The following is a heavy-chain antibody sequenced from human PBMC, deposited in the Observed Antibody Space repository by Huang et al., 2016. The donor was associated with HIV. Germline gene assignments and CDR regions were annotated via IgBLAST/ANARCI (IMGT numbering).Heavy chain of an antibody. CDR3: GKDNGRDYYYGMDA. CDR1: GFTFDDYA. J-gene: IGHJ6*02. Sequence: EVQLVESGGGLVQPGRSLRLSCVVSGFTFDDYAMHWVRQAAGKGREWVSGINWNSGNKGYADSVRGRFTISRDNAKNSLYLQMNSLRAEDTALYYCGKDNGRDYYYGMDAWGRGTTVIVSS. CDR2: INWNSGNK. V-gene: IGHV3-9*01.